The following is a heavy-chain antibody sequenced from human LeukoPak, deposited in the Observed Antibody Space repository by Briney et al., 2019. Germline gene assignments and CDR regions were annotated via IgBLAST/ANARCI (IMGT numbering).Heavy chain of an antibody. CDR3: AKDTIYYYGSGSPSYFDN. CDR1: GFTFSSYA. CDR2: ISGSGGST. Sequence: PGGSLRLSCAASGFTFSSYAMSWVRQAPGKGLEWVSSISGSGGSTYYADSVRGRFTISRDSSNNRLYLKMNTLRAEDTAVYYCAKDTIYYYGSGSPSYFDNWGQGTLVIVSS. D-gene: IGHD3-10*01. J-gene: IGHJ4*02. V-gene: IGHV3-23*01.